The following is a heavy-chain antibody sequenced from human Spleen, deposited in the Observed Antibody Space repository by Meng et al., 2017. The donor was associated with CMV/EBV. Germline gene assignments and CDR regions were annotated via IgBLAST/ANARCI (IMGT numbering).Heavy chain of an antibody. Sequence: CAVYGGSFSGYYWSWIRQPPGKGLEWIGEINHSGSTNYNPSLKSRVTISVDTSKNQFSLKLSSVTAADTAVYYCATYSSGWRAFDYWGQGTLVTVSS. D-gene: IGHD6-19*01. CDR3: ATYSSGWRAFDY. CDR2: INHSGST. CDR1: GGSFSGYY. V-gene: IGHV4-34*01. J-gene: IGHJ4*02.